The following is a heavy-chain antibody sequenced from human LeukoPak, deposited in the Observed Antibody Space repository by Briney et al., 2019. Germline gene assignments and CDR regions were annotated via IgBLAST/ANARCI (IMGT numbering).Heavy chain of an antibody. CDR1: GGSFSGYY. CDR2: INHSGST. V-gene: IGHV4-34*01. J-gene: IGHJ4*02. Sequence: PSETLSLTCAVYGGSFSGYYWSWIRQPPGKGLEWIGEINHSGSTNYNPSLKSRVTISVDTSKNQFSLKLSSVTAADTAVYYCARGARVDHWGQGTLVTVSS. CDR3: ARGARVDH.